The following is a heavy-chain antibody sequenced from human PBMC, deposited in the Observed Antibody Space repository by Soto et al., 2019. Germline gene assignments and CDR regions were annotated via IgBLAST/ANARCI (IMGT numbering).Heavy chain of an antibody. V-gene: IGHV4-59*08. CDR1: GGSISSYY. Sequence: ETLSLTCTVSGGSISSYYWSWIRQPPGKGLEWIGYIYYSGSTNYNPSLKSRVTISVDTSKNQFSLKLSSVTAADTAVYYCARQGVGYCSSTSCSRFWGSYYYYYYMDVWGKGTTVTVSS. CDR3: ARQGVGYCSSTSCSRFWGSYYYYYYMDV. J-gene: IGHJ6*03. CDR2: IYYSGST. D-gene: IGHD2-2*01.